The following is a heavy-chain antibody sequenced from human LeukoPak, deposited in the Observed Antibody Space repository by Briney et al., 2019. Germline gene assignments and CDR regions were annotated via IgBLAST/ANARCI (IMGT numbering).Heavy chain of an antibody. V-gene: IGHV3-23*01. D-gene: IGHD1-26*01. CDR2: VSGSGVTT. Sequence: GGSLRLSCAASGFTFSSYAMTWVRQAPGKGLQWVSSVSGSGVTTYYADSVKGRFTISRDNSENTLYLQMNSLRAEDTALYYCAKGDRVGTTANFDYWDQGTLVTVSS. CDR3: AKGDRVGTTANFDY. CDR1: GFTFSSYA. J-gene: IGHJ4*02.